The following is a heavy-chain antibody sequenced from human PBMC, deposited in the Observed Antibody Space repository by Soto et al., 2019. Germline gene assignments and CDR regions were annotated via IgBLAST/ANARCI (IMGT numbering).Heavy chain of an antibody. CDR1: GASINNNDYY. CDR2: GYYSGTT. D-gene: IGHD3-22*01. J-gene: IGHJ2*01. Sequence: QLQESGPGLVKPSQTLSLTCTVSGASINNNDYYWSWIRQTPGKGLEWIGYGYYSGTTDYIPSLKSRLSMSIEKSQNQFTLKLNSVTAADTATYYCARMSYFYDKWYFDLWGRGTLVTVSS. CDR3: ARMSYFYDKWYFDL. V-gene: IGHV4-30-4*01.